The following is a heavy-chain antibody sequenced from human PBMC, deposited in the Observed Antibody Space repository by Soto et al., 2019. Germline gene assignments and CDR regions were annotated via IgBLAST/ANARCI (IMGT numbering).Heavy chain of an antibody. CDR2: ISAYNGNT. J-gene: IGHJ6*02. CDR1: GYTFTSYG. CDR3: ARTLFSIGWSRGYYYGMDV. V-gene: IGHV1-18*04. D-gene: IGHD6-19*01. Sequence: ASVKVSCKASGYTFTSYGISRVRQAPGQGLEWMGWISAYNGNTNYAQKLQGRVTMTTDTSTSTAYMELRSLRSDDTAVYYCARTLFSIGWSRGYYYGMDVWGQGTTVTVSS.